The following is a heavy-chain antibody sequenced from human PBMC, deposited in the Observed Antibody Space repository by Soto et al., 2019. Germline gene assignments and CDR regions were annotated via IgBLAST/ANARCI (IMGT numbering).Heavy chain of an antibody. CDR1: GFTFSDYY. D-gene: IGHD5-12*01. J-gene: IGHJ6*02. CDR2: ISSSSSYT. CDR3: ARGGFEWLPHYYYYGMDV. V-gene: IGHV3-11*05. Sequence: QVPLVESGGGLVKPGGSLRLSCAASGFTFSDYYMSWIRQAPGKGLEWVSYISSSSSYTNYADSVKGRFTISRDNAKNSLYLQMNSLRAEDTAVYYCARGGFEWLPHYYYYGMDVWGQGTTVTVSS.